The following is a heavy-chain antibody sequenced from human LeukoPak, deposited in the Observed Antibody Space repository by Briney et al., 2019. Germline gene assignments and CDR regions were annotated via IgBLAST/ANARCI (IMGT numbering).Heavy chain of an antibody. CDR3: ARLSSYDSSGYLNY. Sequence: GESLQISFKGSGYSFISYWIGWVRPMPGKGLEWMGIIYPGDSDTRYSPSFQGQVTISADKSISTAYLQWSSLKASDTAMYYCARLSSYDSSGYLNYWGQGTLVTVSS. J-gene: IGHJ4*02. CDR2: IYPGDSDT. V-gene: IGHV5-51*01. D-gene: IGHD3-22*01. CDR1: GYSFISYW.